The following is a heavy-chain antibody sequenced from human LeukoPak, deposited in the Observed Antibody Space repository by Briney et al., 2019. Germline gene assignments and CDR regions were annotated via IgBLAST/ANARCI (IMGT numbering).Heavy chain of an antibody. D-gene: IGHD3-22*01. V-gene: IGHV3-53*01. CDR3: ARDKYDSSGYYFDY. J-gene: IGHJ4*02. CDR1: GFTFSSNY. Sequence: GGSLRLSCAASGFTFSSNYMSWVRQAPGKGLEWVSVIYSGGSTYYEDSVKGRFTISRDNSKNTLYLQMNSLRAEDTAVYYCARDKYDSSGYYFDYWGQGTLVTVSS. CDR2: IYSGGST.